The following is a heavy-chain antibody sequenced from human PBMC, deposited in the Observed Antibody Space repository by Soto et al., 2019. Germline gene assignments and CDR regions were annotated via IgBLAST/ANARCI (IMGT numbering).Heavy chain of an antibody. D-gene: IGHD6-6*01. CDR1: GYTFTSYG. CDR2: ISAYNGNT. V-gene: IGHV1-18*01. Sequence: SVKVSCKASGYTFTSYGISWVRQAPGEGLEWMGWISAYNGNTNYAQKLQGRVTMTTDTSTSTAYMELRSLRSDDTAVYYCASSWAARPDYYYYGMDVWGQGTTVTVS. CDR3: ASSWAARPDYYYYGMDV. J-gene: IGHJ6*02.